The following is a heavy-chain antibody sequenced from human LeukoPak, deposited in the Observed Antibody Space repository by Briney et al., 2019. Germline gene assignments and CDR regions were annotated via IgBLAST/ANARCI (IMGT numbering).Heavy chain of an antibody. D-gene: IGHD3-22*01. Sequence: PGGSLRLCCAASGFTFSSYNMNWVRQAPGKGLEWVSFISSGSSYKYYVDSVKGRFTISRDNAKNSLYLQMNSLRAEDTAVYYCARALADSFDYWGQGTLVTVSS. V-gene: IGHV3-21*01. CDR2: ISSGSSYK. CDR3: ARALADSFDY. J-gene: IGHJ4*02. CDR1: GFTFSSYN.